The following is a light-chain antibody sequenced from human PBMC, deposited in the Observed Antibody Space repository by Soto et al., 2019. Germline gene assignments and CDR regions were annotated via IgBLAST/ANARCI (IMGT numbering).Light chain of an antibody. V-gene: IGKV3-20*01. Sequence: EFVLTQSPGTLSLSPGERATLSCRASQSVSGSNLAWYQQKPGQAPRLLTYGASSRASGIPDRFSGSGSGTDFTLTISRLEPEDFAVYYCQQYGSSPRTFGQGTKLEIK. J-gene: IGKJ2*01. CDR3: QQYGSSPRT. CDR2: GAS. CDR1: QSVSGSN.